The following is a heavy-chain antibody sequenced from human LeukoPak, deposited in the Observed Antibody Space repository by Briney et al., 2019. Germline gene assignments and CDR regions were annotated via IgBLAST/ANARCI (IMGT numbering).Heavy chain of an antibody. CDR3: ARGPVYDPRDHYYYYMDV. D-gene: IGHD5/OR15-5a*01. V-gene: IGHV1-2*02. CDR2: INPNSGGT. Sequence: VASVTVSCKASGYTFTTYYMHWVRQAPGQGLEWMGWINPNSGGTNYAQKFQGRVTMTRDTSISTAYMELSRLRSDDTAVYYCARGPVYDPRDHYYYYMDVWGKGATVTVSS. J-gene: IGHJ6*03. CDR1: GYTFTTYY.